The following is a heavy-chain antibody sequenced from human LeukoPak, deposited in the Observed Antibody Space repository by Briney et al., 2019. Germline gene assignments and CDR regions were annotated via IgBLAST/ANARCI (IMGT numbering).Heavy chain of an antibody. CDR2: VYHGGNT. D-gene: IGHD1-26*01. CDR1: GYSISNGYY. J-gene: IGHJ1*01. CDR3: ARSYSGSFLY. V-gene: IGHV4-38-2*01. Sequence: SETLSLTCSVSGYSISNGYYWGWIRQPPGKGLEFIGSVYHGGNTYYKASLKSRVTISLDTSKNQVSLRLSSVTAADTAVYYCARSYSGSFLYWGQGSLVTVSS.